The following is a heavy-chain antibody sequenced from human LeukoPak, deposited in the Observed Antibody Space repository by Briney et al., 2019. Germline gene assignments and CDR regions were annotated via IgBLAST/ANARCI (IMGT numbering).Heavy chain of an antibody. D-gene: IGHD1-26*01. CDR3: ARGPFGSHFH. Sequence: PSETLSLTCTVSGGSISSSSYYWGWIRQPPGKGLGWIGSIYYSGSTYYNPSLKSRVTISVDTSKNQFSLKLSPVTAADTAVYYCARGPFGSHFHWGQGTLVTVSS. V-gene: IGHV4-39*07. CDR1: GGSISSSSYY. CDR2: IYYSGST. J-gene: IGHJ4*02.